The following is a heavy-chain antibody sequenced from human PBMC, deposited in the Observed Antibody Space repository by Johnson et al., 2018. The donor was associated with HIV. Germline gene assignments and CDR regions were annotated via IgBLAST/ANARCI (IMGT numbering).Heavy chain of an antibody. V-gene: IGHV3-13*01. D-gene: IGHD4-17*01. CDR3: ARAYGDYEDAFDI. J-gene: IGHJ3*02. Sequence: VQLVESGGGLLQPGRSLRLSCAASGFTFSSYAMHWVRQATGKGLECVSAIGTAGDTYYPGSVKGRFTISRENAKNSLYLQMNSLRAGDTAVYYCARAYGDYEDAFDIWGQGTMVTVSS. CDR1: GFTFSSYA. CDR2: IGTAGDT.